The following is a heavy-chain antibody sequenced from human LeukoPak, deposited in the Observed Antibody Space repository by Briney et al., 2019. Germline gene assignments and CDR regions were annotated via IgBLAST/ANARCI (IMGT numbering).Heavy chain of an antibody. V-gene: IGHV3-53*01. CDR3: ARDARMWAVAGSVYFDY. CDR1: GFSVSSSY. D-gene: IGHD6-19*01. Sequence: KPGGSLRLSCAVSGFSVSSSYMSWVRQAPGKGLEWVSLIHGDSSTDYADSVKGRFTISRDNSKNTVYLQMNSLRAEDTAVYFCARDARMWAVAGSVYFDYWGQGTLVTVSS. J-gene: IGHJ4*02. CDR2: IHGDSST.